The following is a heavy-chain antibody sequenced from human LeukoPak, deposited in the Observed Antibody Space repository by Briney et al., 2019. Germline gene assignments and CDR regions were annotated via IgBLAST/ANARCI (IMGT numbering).Heavy chain of an antibody. D-gene: IGHD2-15*01. J-gene: IGHJ3*02. Sequence: GGSLRLSCAASGCTFSSQWMHWVRQAPGKGLEWVANIKQDGSEKYYVDSVKGRFTISRDNAKNSLYLQMNSLRAEDTAVYYCARGGSRWYDAFDIWGQGTMVTVSS. V-gene: IGHV3-7*01. CDR2: IKQDGSEK. CDR3: ARGGSRWYDAFDI. CDR1: GCTFSSQW.